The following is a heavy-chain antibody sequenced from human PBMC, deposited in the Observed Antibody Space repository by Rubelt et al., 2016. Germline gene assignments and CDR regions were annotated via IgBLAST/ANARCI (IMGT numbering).Heavy chain of an antibody. CDR2: ISYDGSNK. CDR3: ARGMYGMDV. Sequence: GRSLRLSCAASGFTFSSYGMHWVRQAPGKGLEWVAVISYDGSNKYYADSVKGRFTISRDNSKNTLYLQMNSLRAEDTAVYYCARGMYGMDVWGQGTTVTVSS. V-gene: IGHV3-30*03. CDR1: GFTFSSYG. J-gene: IGHJ6*02.